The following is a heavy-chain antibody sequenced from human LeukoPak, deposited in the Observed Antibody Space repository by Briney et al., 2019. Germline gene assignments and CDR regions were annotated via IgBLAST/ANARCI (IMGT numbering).Heavy chain of an antibody. D-gene: IGHD5-18*01. CDR3: ARSVSGYSYAEY. J-gene: IGHJ4*02. V-gene: IGHV4-34*01. CDR2: INPSGST. CDR1: GGYFSGYY. Sequence: SETLSLTCTVYGGYFSGYYWSWIRQPPGKGLEWIGEINPSGSTNYNPSLKSRVTISADTSKNQFSLKLNSVTAADTAVYYCARSVSGYSYAEYWGQGILVTVSS.